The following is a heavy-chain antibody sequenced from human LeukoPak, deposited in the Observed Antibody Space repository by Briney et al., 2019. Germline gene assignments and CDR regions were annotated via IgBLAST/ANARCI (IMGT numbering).Heavy chain of an antibody. CDR2: IYYSGST. D-gene: IGHD1-7*01. CDR1: GGSIGSYY. J-gene: IGHJ4*02. CDR3: ARIHNWDYYFDY. Sequence: PSETLSLTCTVSGGSIGSYYWNWIRQPPGKGLDWIGYIYYSGSTNYNPSLKSRVTISVDTSKNQFSLKLSSVTAADTAVYYCARIHNWDYYFDYWGQGTLVTVSS. V-gene: IGHV4-59*01.